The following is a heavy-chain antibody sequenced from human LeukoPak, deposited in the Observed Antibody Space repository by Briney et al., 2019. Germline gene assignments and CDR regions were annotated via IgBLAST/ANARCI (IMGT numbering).Heavy chain of an antibody. CDR2: ISGSGGST. V-gene: IGHV3-23*01. J-gene: IGHJ4*02. CDR1: GFTFSSYA. D-gene: IGHD6-13*01. Sequence: GGSLRLSCAASGFTFSSYAMSWVCQAPGKGLEWVSAISGSGGSTYYADSVKGRFTISRDNSKNTLYLQMNSLRAEDTAVYYCARIAAAGPAPFDYWGQGTLVTVSS. CDR3: ARIAAAGPAPFDY.